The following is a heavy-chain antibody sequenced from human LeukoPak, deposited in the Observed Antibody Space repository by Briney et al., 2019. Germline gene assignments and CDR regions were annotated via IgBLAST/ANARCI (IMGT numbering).Heavy chain of an antibody. V-gene: IGHV3-23*01. Sequence: GGSLRLSCAASGFTFSNAWMNWVRQAPGKGLEWVSGMSGSGGSTYYADSVKGRFTISRDNSKNTLYLQMNTLRAEDTAVYYCAKDREYSYVYDAFDIWGQGTLVTVSS. CDR2: MSGSGGST. CDR3: AKDREYSYVYDAFDI. J-gene: IGHJ3*02. CDR1: GFTFSNAW. D-gene: IGHD3-16*01.